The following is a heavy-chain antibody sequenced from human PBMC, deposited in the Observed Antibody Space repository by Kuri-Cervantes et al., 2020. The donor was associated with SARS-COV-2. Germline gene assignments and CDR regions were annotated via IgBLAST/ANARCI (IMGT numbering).Heavy chain of an antibody. V-gene: IGHV4-39*07. J-gene: IGHJ3*02. CDR1: GGSISNYGYY. CDR3: ARGLRRYCSSTSCQRAFDI. D-gene: IGHD2-2*01. Sequence: SETLSLTCTVSGGSISNYGYYWSWIRQPPGKGLGWIGSIYYSGTTYYNPSLKSRVTISVDTSKNQFSLKLSSVTAADTAVYYCARGLRRYCSSTSCQRAFDIWGQGTMVTVSS. CDR2: IYYSGTT.